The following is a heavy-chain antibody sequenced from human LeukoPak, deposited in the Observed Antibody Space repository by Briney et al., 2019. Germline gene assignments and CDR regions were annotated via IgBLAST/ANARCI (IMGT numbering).Heavy chain of an antibody. CDR3: ARYSGSYLEAPLDY. Sequence: GESLTVSFKGSGYSFTNYWLGWVRQMPRQGLEWMGVIYPGDSDTRYSPSFQGQVTISADKSISTAYLQWSSLKASDTAMYYCARYSGSYLEAPLDYWGQGTLVTVSS. J-gene: IGHJ4*02. CDR2: IYPGDSDT. V-gene: IGHV5-51*01. D-gene: IGHD1-26*01. CDR1: GYSFTNYW.